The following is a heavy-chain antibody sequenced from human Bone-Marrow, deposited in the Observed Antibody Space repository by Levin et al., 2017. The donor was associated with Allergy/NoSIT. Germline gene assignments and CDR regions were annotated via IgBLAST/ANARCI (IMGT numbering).Heavy chain of an antibody. CDR1: GFTVSSNY. V-gene: IGHV3-53*01. Sequence: SCAASGFTVSSNYMSWVRQAPGKGPEWVSVIYSGGSTYYADSVKGRFTISRDNSKNTLYLQMNSLRAEDTAASYCARGWFGELLSHWGQGTLVTVSS. D-gene: IGHD3-10*01. J-gene: IGHJ4*02. CDR3: ARGWFGELLSH. CDR2: IYSGGST.